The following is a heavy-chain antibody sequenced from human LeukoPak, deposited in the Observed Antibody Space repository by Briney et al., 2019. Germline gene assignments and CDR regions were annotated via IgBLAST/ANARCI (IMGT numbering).Heavy chain of an antibody. J-gene: IGHJ5*02. D-gene: IGHD3-10*01. V-gene: IGHV4-59*01. Sequence: PSETLSLTCTVSGGSISSYYWSWIRQPPGKGMEWIGYIYYSGSTNYNPTLKSRVTISVDTSKNQFSLKMSSVTAADTAVYYCAREGWFGEFVQFNWFDPWGQGTLVTVSS. CDR3: AREGWFGEFVQFNWFDP. CDR1: GGSISSYY. CDR2: IYYSGST.